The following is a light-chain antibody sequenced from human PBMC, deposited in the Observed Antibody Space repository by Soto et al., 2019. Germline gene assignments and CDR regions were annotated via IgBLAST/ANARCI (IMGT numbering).Light chain of an antibody. CDR2: KDD. CDR1: SGSIASDY. J-gene: IGLJ3*02. CDR3: QSYDSNDQV. V-gene: IGLV6-57*04. Sequence: NFMLTQPHSVSESPGKTVNISCNRSSGSIASDYVQWYQQRPGSAPSTVIYKDDQRPSGVPDRFSGAIDSSSNSASLTISGLQTEDEADYYCQSYDSNDQVFGGGTKLTVL.